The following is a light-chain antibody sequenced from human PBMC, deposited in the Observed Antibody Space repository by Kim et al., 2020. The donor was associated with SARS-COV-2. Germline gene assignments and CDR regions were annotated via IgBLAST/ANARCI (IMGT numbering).Light chain of an antibody. V-gene: IGKV3-20*01. J-gene: IGKJ4*01. CDR2: GAS. CDR3: QQYGSSRALT. Sequence: PGERATVACRASQSVSSSYLAWYQQKPGQAPRLLSYGASSRATGIPDRFSGSGSGTDFTLTISRLEPEDFAVYYCQQYGSSRALTFGGGTKVDIK. CDR1: QSVSSSY.